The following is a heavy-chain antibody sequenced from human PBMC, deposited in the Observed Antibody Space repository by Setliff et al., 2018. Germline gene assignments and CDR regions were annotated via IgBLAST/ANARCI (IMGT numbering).Heavy chain of an antibody. CDR3: VVNMVGPVTGLDC. J-gene: IGHJ4*02. CDR2: INPSGGYT. D-gene: IGHD1-26*01. V-gene: IGHV1-46*01. CDR1: GYTFIYYY. Sequence: ASVKVSCKASGYTFIYYYIHWGRQAPGQGLEWMGTINPSGGYTIYAPEFQGRVTMTTDTSTRTAYMELSGLASDDTAIYFCVVNMVGPVTGLDCWGPGTLVTVSS.